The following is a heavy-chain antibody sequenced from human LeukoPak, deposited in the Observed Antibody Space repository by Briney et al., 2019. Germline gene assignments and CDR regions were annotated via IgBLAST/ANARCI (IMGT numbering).Heavy chain of an antibody. CDR1: GYTFTGYY. D-gene: IGHD2-21*02. V-gene: IGHV1-2*02. CDR2: INPNSGGT. CDR3: ARGVVTTQGGYGRFDY. J-gene: IGHJ4*02. Sequence: ASVKVSCKASGYTFTGYYMHWVRQAPGQGLEWMGCINPNSGGTNYAQKFQGRVTMTRVQSISTAYVELSRQRSDDTAVYYCARGVVTTQGGYGRFDYWGLGTLVTVSS.